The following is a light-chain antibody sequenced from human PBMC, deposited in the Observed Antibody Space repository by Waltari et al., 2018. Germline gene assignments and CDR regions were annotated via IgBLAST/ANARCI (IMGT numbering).Light chain of an antibody. J-gene: IGKJ1*01. CDR1: QSISDW. CDR3: QQSYSYWT. CDR2: KAS. V-gene: IGKV1-5*03. Sequence: DIQMTQSPSTLSASVGYRVTITCRASQSISDWLAWYQQKPGKAPKLLIYKASSLEGGVPSRFSGSGSGTEFTLTISSLQPDDFATYYCQQSYSYWTFGQGTKVEIK.